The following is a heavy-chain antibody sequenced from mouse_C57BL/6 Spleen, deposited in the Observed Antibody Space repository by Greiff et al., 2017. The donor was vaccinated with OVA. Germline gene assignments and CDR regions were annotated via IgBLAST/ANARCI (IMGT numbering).Heavy chain of an antibody. Sequence: EVQLQQSGPELVKPGASVSISCKASGYSFTGYYMNWVKQSPEKSLEWIGEINPSTGGTTYNQTFKAKATLTVDKSSSPAYMQFNTLTPADSAVYYCARRSYDYDVAYWGQGTLVTVSA. J-gene: IGHJ3*01. CDR3: ARRSYDYDVAY. CDR1: GYSFTGYY. CDR2: INPSTGGT. V-gene: IGHV1-42*01. D-gene: IGHD2-4*01.